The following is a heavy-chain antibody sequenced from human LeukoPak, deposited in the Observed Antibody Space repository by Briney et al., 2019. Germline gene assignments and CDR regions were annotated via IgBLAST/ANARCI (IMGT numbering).Heavy chain of an antibody. V-gene: IGHV3-30*02. D-gene: IGHD1-26*01. J-gene: IGHJ3*02. CDR2: IRYDGTKP. CDR3: ARSGRGGAFDI. Sequence: GGSLRLSCAASGFTFSRFGMHWVRQAPGKGLEWVTFIRYDGTKPYYADSVKGRFTISGDNAKNTQYLQMNSLRAEDTAVYYCARSGRGGAFDIWGQGTMVTVSS. CDR1: GFTFSRFG.